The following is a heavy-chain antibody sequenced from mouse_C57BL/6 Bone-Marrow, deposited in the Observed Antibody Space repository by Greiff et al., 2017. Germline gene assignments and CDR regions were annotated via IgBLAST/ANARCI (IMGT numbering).Heavy chain of an antibody. D-gene: IGHD1-1*01. CDR3: ARTNYGSSYGIYYAMDY. J-gene: IGHJ4*01. Sequence: QVQLKESGPELVKPGASVKLSCKASGYTFTSYDINWVKQRPGQGLEWIGWIYPRDGSTKYNEKFKGKATLTVDTSSSTAYMELHSLTSEDSAVYFCARTNYGSSYGIYYAMDYWGQGTSVTVSS. CDR2: IYPRDGST. V-gene: IGHV1-85*01. CDR1: GYTFTSYD.